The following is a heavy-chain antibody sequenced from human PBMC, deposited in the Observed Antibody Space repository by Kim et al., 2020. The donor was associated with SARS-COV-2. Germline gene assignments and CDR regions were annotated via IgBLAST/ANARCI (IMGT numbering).Heavy chain of an antibody. J-gene: IGHJ5*02. CDR1: GDSVSSNSAA. Sequence: SQTLSLTCAISGDSVSSNSAAWNWIRQSPSRGLEWLGRTYYRSKWYNDYAVSVKSRITINPDTSKNQFSLQLNSVTPEDTVVYYCARGVEQLVRLNWFDPWGQGNLVTVSS. CDR3: ARGVEQLVRLNWFDP. D-gene: IGHD6-13*01. CDR2: TYYRSKWYN. V-gene: IGHV6-1*01.